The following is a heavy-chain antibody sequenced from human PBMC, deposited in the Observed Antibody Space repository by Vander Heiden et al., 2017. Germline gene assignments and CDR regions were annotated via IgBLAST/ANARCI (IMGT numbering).Heavy chain of an antibody. CDR2: INHSGST. J-gene: IGHJ4*02. CDR3: ARGGGRVVVHKRTYYFDY. CDR1: GGSFSGYY. Sequence: QVQLQQWGAGLLKPSETLSLTCAVYGGSFSGYYWSWIRQPPGKGLEWIGEINHSGSTNYNPSLKSRVTISVDTSKNQFSLKLSSVTAADTAVYYCARGGGRVVVHKRTYYFDYWGQGTLVTVSS. V-gene: IGHV4-34*01. D-gene: IGHD3-22*01.